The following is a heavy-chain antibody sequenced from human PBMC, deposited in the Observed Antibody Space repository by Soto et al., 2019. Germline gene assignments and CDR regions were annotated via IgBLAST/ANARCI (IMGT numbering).Heavy chain of an antibody. CDR3: ARGILRCGGDCHPYGMDV. J-gene: IGHJ6*02. CDR1: GGSFSGYY. Sequence: SETLSLTCAVYGGSFSGYYWSWIRQPPGKGLEWIGEINHSGSTNYNPSLKSRVTISVDTSKNQFSLKLSSVTAADTAVYYCARGILRCGGDCHPYGMDVWGQGTTVTVSS. CDR2: INHSGST. D-gene: IGHD2-21*02. V-gene: IGHV4-34*01.